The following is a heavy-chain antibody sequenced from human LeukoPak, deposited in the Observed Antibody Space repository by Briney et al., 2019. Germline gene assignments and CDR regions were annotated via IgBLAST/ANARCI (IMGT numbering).Heavy chain of an antibody. CDR3: ARDLVCSGANCFSVWFDP. Sequence: SETLSLTCTVSGYSITSAYYWGWIRQPPGKGLEWIGSFFLKGSTYYNPSLKSRVSMSIDMSKNQFSLKLYSVTAADTAVYFCARDLVCSGANCFSVWFDPWGQGTLVTVPS. D-gene: IGHD2-15*01. V-gene: IGHV4-38-2*02. J-gene: IGHJ5*02. CDR2: FFLKGST. CDR1: GYSITSAYY.